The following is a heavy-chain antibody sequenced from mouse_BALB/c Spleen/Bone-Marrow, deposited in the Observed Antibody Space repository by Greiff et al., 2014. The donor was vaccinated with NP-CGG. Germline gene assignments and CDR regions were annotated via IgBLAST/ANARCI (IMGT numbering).Heavy chain of an antibody. Sequence: EVKLVESGGGLVKPGGSLKLSCAASGFAFSSYDTSWVRQTPEKRLEWVAYISSGGGSTYYPDTVKGRFTTSRDNAKNTLYLQMSSLKSEDTAMYYCARQGYGYVDFDVWGAGTTVTVSS. V-gene: IGHV5-12-1*01. CDR2: ISSGGGST. CDR1: GFAFSSYD. D-gene: IGHD1-2*01. CDR3: ARQGYGYVDFDV. J-gene: IGHJ1*01.